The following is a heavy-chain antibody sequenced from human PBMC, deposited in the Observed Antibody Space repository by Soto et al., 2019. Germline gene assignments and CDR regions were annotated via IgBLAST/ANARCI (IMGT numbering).Heavy chain of an antibody. CDR2: IYYSGST. V-gene: IGHV4-59*01. CDR3: ARESRDKHAFDI. D-gene: IGHD2-21*01. Sequence: SETLSLTCTVSGGSISSYYWSWIRQPPGKGLEWIGYIYYSGSTNYNPSLKSRVTISVDTSKNQFSLKLSSVTAADTAVYYCARESRDKHAFDIWGQGTMVTVS. CDR1: GGSISSYY. J-gene: IGHJ3*02.